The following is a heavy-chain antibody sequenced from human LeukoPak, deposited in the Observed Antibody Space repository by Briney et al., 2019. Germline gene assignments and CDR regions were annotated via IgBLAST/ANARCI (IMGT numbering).Heavy chain of an antibody. D-gene: IGHD3-9*01. CDR1: GYTFTGYY. CDR2: INPNSGST. CDR3: ARDHDILTGYAGY. J-gene: IGHJ4*02. V-gene: IGHV1-2*02. Sequence: ASVKVSCKASGYTFTGYYMHWVRQAPGQGLEWMGWINPNSGSTNYAQKFQGRVTMTRDTSISTAYMELSRLRSDDSAVYYCARDHDILTGYAGYWGQGTLVTVSS.